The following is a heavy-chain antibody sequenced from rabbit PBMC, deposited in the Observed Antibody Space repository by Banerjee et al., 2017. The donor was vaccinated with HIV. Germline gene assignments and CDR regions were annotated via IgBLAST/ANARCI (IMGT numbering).Heavy chain of an antibody. D-gene: IGHD7-1*01. J-gene: IGHJ3*01. V-gene: IGHV1S45*01. Sequence: QEQLVESGGGLGQPEGSLTLTCTASGFSFSGNYYMCWVRQAPRKGLEWIACINSNTGNTVYASWAKGPFTISKTSSTTVTLQMTSLTAADTATYFCARDRDTGVIGWNFGLWGQGTLVTVS. CDR2: INSNTGNT. CDR1: GFSFSGNYY. CDR3: ARDRDTGVIGWNFGL.